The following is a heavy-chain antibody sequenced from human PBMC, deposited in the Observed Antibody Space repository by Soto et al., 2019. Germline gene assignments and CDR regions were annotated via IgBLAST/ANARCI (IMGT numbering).Heavy chain of an antibody. V-gene: IGHV2-5*02. J-gene: IGHJ5*02. CDR3: ANRRTGYGSGIKYNRWFDP. D-gene: IGHD2-15*01. CDR2: IYWDDDK. Sequence: QITLKESGPTLLKPTQTLTLTCTFSGFSLSTSEVAVGWIRQPPGKALEWLALIYWDDDKRYSPSLKSRITFTTDTTKQHLVLTMTHMDPMDTATDYCANRRTGYGSGIKYNRWFDPFGQGTLVTVSS. CDR1: GFSLSTSEVA.